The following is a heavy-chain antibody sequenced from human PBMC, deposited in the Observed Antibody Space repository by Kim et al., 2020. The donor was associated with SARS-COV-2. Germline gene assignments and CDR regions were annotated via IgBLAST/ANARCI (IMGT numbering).Heavy chain of an antibody. V-gene: IGHV3-23*01. Sequence: GGSLRLSCVASGFTFNTYAMTWVRQAPGKGLEWVSSMTDGGERTYYADSVKGRFTISRDNSKNTLNPQMNSLRAEDTAVYYCAGSRVADFWGQGTLVTVSS. CDR2: MTDGGERT. CDR3: AGSRVADF. D-gene: IGHD3-10*01. CDR1: GFTFNTYA. J-gene: IGHJ4*02.